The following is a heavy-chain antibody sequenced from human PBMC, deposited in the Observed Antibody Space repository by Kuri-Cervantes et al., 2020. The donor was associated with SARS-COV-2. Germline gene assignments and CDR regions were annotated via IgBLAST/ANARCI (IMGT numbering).Heavy chain of an antibody. V-gene: IGHV4-39*01. Sequence: GSLRLSCTVSGGSITSYYWGWIRQPPGKGLEWIGSIYYSGSTYYNPSLKSRVTISVDTSKNQFSLKLSSVTAADTAVYYCARRRGSSLSRWDYWGQGTLVTVSS. D-gene: IGHD6-13*01. J-gene: IGHJ4*02. CDR1: GGSITSYY. CDR3: ARRRGSSLSRWDY. CDR2: IYYSGST.